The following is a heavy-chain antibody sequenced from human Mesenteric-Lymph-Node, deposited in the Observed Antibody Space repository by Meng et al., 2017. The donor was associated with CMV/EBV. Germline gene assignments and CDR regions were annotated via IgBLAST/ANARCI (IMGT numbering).Heavy chain of an antibody. J-gene: IGHJ3*02. CDR1: GGSISTSGYY. CDR3: APRYCSSTRCSRTFDI. V-gene: IGHV4-39*07. D-gene: IGHD2-2*01. Sequence: SETLSLTCTFSGGSISTSGYYWAWIRQPPGKGLEWIGRIYYSGSTDYNPSLESRAIISIDTSKNQFSLKLSSVTAADTAVYYCAPRYCSSTRCSRTFDIWGQGTMVTVSS. CDR2: IYYSGST.